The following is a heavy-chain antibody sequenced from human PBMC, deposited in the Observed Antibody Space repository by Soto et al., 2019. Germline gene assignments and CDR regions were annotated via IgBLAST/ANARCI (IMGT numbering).Heavy chain of an antibody. CDR2: IYHSGST. CDR1: DGSSGGYC. V-gene: IGHV4-59*08. Sequence: PSLTISHPWSVADGSSGGYCCRCIRQSPRKGLEWIGCIYHSGSTIYDPYLKSRVTLSVDTTNNQFSLRLSSVTAADTAVYFCARQQYCGSSTCYDSLYYQYMDVWGKGTMVTVSS. CDR3: ARQQYCGSSTCYDSLYYQYMDV. D-gene: IGHD2-2*01. J-gene: IGHJ6*03.